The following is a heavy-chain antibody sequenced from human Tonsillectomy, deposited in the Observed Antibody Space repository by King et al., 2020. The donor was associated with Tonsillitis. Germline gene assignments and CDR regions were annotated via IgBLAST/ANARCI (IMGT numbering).Heavy chain of an antibody. D-gene: IGHD6-13*01. CDR2: MWDAGSNE. CDR1: GFTFSSYG. Sequence: VQLVESGGGVVQPGRSLRLSCAASGFTFSSYGMHWVRQAPGEGLEWVAVMWDAGSNEYYADSVKGRFTISRDNSKNTLYLQMNSLRAEDTAVYYCAGDEGVAALGFWGQGTLVTVSS. J-gene: IGHJ4*02. CDR3: AGDEGVAALGF. V-gene: IGHV3-33*08.